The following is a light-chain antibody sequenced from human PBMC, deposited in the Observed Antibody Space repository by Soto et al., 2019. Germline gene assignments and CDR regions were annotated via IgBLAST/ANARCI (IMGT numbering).Light chain of an antibody. CDR2: EVS. Sequence: QSVLTQPASVSGSPGQSITISCTGTSSDIGAYNHVSWYQQHPDRAPKLIIYEVSNRPSEISNRFSASKSGNTASLTISGLQAEDETDYYCFSYTSSSTYVFGTGTKLT. CDR3: FSYTSSSTYV. CDR1: SSDIGAYNH. J-gene: IGLJ1*01. V-gene: IGLV2-14*01.